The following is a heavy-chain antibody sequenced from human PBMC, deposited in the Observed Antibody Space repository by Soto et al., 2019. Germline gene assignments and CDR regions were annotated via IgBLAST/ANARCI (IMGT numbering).Heavy chain of an antibody. J-gene: IGHJ6*02. CDR1: VFTFIDYY. Sequence: PGWSLRLSCASSVFTFIDYYMSWIRQAPGKGLEWVSYISSSGSTIYYADSVKGRFTISRDNAKNSLYLQMNSLRAEDTAVYYCARDAVVVPAAPNTYYYYYGMDVWSQGTTVTVYS. D-gene: IGHD2-2*01. V-gene: IGHV3-11*01. CDR3: ARDAVVVPAAPNTYYYYYGMDV. CDR2: ISSSGSTI.